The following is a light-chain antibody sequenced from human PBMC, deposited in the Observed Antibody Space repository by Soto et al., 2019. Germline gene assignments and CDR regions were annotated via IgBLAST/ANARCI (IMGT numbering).Light chain of an antibody. CDR3: QQYDNLLPLT. CDR1: QDISNY. Sequence: DIQMTQSPSSLSASVGDRVTITCRASQDISNYLNWYQQKPGKAPKLLIYDASNLETGVPSRFSGSGSGTDFTFTISILQPEDIATYYCQQYDNLLPLTFGGGTKVEIK. V-gene: IGKV1-33*01. J-gene: IGKJ4*01. CDR2: DAS.